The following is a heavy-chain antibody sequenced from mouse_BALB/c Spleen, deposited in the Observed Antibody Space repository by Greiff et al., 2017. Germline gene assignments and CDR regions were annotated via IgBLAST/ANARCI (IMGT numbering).Heavy chain of an antibody. V-gene: IGHV5-17*02. CDR3: ARGYWDVDY. Sequence: EVKLMESGGGLVQPGGSRKLSCAASGFTFSSFGMHWVRQAPEKGLEWVAYISSGSSTIYYADTVKGRFTISRDNPKNTLFLQMTSLRSEDTAMYYCARGYWDVDYWGQGTTLTVSS. CDR2: ISSGSSTI. J-gene: IGHJ2*01. D-gene: IGHD4-1*01. CDR1: GFTFSSFG.